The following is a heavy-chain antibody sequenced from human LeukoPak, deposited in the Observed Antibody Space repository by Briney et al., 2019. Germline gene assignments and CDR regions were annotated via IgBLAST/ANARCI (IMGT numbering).Heavy chain of an antibody. CDR3: ASLSTSPSIGDY. D-gene: IGHD2/OR15-2a*01. J-gene: IGHJ4*02. CDR1: GFTFSDYG. Sequence: GGSLRLSCAASGFTFSDYGISWVRQAPGKGLEWVSYISRGSSTIYYTDSVKGRFTVSRDNAKNSLYLQMNSLTADDTALYYCASLSTSPSIGDYWGQGTLVTVSS. CDR2: ISRGSSTI. V-gene: IGHV3-48*01.